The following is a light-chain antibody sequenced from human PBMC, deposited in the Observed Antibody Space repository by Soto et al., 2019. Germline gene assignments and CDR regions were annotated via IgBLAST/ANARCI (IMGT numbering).Light chain of an antibody. V-gene: IGKV1-27*01. CDR1: QGISNY. Sequence: DIQMTQSPSSLSASVGDRVTITCRASQGISNYLAWYQQKPGKVPKLLIYAASTLQSGVPSRFSGSGSGTDFTLTISSLQPEDVATYYCQKYNSALQFTFGHGTKVDIK. CDR3: QKYNSALQFT. CDR2: AAS. J-gene: IGKJ3*01.